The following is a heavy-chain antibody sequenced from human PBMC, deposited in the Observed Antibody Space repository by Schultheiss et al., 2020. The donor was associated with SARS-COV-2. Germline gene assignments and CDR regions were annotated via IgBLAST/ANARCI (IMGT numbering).Heavy chain of an antibody. J-gene: IGHJ5*01. CDR3: ARHNIAAAATDS. D-gene: IGHD6-13*01. V-gene: IGHV4-4*07. Sequence: SETLSLTCTVSGGSISSYYWSWIRQPAGKGLEWIGRIYTSGSTNYNPSLKSRVTMSLDTSKNHFSLRLNSVTAADTAVFYCARHNIAAAATDSWGQGTLVTVSS. CDR1: GGSISSYY. CDR2: IYTSGST.